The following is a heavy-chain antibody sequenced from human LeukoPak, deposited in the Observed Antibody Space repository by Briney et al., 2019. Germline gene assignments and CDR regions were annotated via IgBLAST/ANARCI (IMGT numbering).Heavy chain of an antibody. Sequence: SETLSLTCTVSGGPISSYYWSWIRQPAGKGLEWIGRIYTSGSTNYNPSLKSRVTMSVDTPKNQFSLKLSSVTAADTAVYYCARAVGSGSFQTYYYYMDVWGKGTTVTISS. CDR3: ARAVGSGSFQTYYYYMDV. CDR1: GGPISSYY. J-gene: IGHJ6*03. D-gene: IGHD3-10*01. CDR2: IYTSGST. V-gene: IGHV4-4*07.